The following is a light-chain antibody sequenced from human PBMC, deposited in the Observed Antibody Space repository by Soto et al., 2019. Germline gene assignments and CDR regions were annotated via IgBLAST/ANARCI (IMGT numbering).Light chain of an antibody. Sequence: QSVLTQPPSASGTPGQRVTISCSGRNSNIGSNYVYWYQQVPGTAPKLLIYTNNQRPSAVPDRFSGSKSATSASLAIGGLRSEDEADYYCAAWDDSLSGWVFGGGTKLTVL. V-gene: IGLV1-47*01. CDR2: TNN. CDR1: NSNIGSNY. J-gene: IGLJ3*02. CDR3: AAWDDSLSGWV.